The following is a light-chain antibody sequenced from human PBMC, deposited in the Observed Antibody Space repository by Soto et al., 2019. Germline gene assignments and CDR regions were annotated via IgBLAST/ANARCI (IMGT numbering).Light chain of an antibody. V-gene: IGLV2-14*01. CDR1: SSDVGGYNY. Sequence: QSALTQPASVSGSPGQSITISCTGTSSDVGGYNYVSWYQQHPGKAPKLMIYDVSDRPSGVSSRFSGSKSGSTASLTISGLQAEDEADYYCSSYTSRSTLVFGGGTKVTVL. CDR2: DVS. J-gene: IGLJ2*01. CDR3: SSYTSRSTLV.